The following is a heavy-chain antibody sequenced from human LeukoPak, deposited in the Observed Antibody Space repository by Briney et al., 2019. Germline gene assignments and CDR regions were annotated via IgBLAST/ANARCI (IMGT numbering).Heavy chain of an antibody. D-gene: IGHD6-19*01. Sequence: GGSLRLSCVASGFIFSSHGMSWVRQAPGKGLEWVSTVTSRSATHYTDSVKGRFITSRDSSKNTLFLQMNSLRAEDTALYYCTATRPYGTTWAGAFEDWGQGTPVTVSS. V-gene: IGHV3-23*01. CDR2: VTSRSAT. CDR3: TATRPYGTTWAGAFED. J-gene: IGHJ4*02. CDR1: GFIFSSHG.